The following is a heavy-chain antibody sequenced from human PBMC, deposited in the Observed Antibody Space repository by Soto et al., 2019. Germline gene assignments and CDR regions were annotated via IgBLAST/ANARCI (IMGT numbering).Heavy chain of an antibody. CDR1: GGSFSGSY. V-gene: IGHV4-34*01. J-gene: IGHJ6*02. CDR3: ARRSITMVRGVTRVYGMDV. D-gene: IGHD3-10*01. Sequence: KPSETLSLTCAVYGGSFSGSYWSWIREPPGKRLEWIGEINHSGSTNYNPSLKSRVTISVDTSKNQFSLKLRSVTAADTDVYSCARRSITMVRGVTRVYGMDVWGQGTTVTVSS. CDR2: INHSGST.